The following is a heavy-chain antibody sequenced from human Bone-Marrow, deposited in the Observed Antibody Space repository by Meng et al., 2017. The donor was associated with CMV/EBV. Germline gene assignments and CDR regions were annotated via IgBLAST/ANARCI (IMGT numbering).Heavy chain of an antibody. CDR1: GFTFSSYA. CDR3: ARDRYCSSTSCYRGFDY. CDR2: ISYDGSNK. D-gene: IGHD2-2*01. V-gene: IGHV3-30*04. J-gene: IGHJ4*02. Sequence: GESLKISCAASGFTFSSYAMHWVRQAPGKGLEWVAVISYDGSNKYYADSVKGRFTISRDNSKNTLYLQMNSLRAEDTAVYYCARDRYCSSTSCYRGFDYWGQGTLVTFSS.